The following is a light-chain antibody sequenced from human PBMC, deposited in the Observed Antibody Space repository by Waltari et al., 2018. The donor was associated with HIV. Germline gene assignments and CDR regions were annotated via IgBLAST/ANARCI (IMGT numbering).Light chain of an antibody. J-gene: IGLJ1*01. CDR3: AAWDDNLDAYV. CDR2: SND. V-gene: IGLV1-44*01. Sequence: QSVLTQPPSASATPGQRFTISCSGSSSNIGSNTVNWYQQFSGTAPKLLISSNDQRPSGVPDRFSGSKSGTSASLAITGVQSEDEADYYCAAWDDNLDAYVFGTGTKVTVL. CDR1: SSNIGSNT.